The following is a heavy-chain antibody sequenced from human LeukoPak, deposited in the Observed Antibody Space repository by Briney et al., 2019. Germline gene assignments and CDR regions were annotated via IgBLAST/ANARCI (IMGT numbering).Heavy chain of an antibody. Sequence: PSETLSLTCAVYGESFSGYYWSWIRQPPGKGLEWIGEINHSGSTNYNPSLKSRVTISVDTSKNQFSLKLSSVTAADTAVYYCARGEYRLDYWGQGTLVTVSS. V-gene: IGHV4-34*01. CDR2: INHSGST. J-gene: IGHJ4*02. CDR1: GESFSGYY. CDR3: ARGEYRLDY. D-gene: IGHD2-2*02.